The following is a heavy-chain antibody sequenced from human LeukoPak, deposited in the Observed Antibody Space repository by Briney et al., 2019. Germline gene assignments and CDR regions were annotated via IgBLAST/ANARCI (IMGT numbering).Heavy chain of an antibody. CDR1: GFTVSSSY. Sequence: GGSLRLSCAASGFTVSSSYMSWVRQAPGKGLEWVSITYTDVNTNYADSVKGRFTIPRDNSQNTLSLQMSSLRAEDTAVYYCARKNDLFNAAFDIWGQGTVVTVSS. J-gene: IGHJ3*02. CDR3: ARKNDLFNAAFDI. CDR2: TYTDVNT. V-gene: IGHV3-53*01. D-gene: IGHD1-1*01.